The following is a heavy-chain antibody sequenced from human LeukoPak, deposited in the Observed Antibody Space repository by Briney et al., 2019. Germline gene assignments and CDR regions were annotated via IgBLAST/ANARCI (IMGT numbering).Heavy chain of an antibody. CDR2: INPNSGGT. V-gene: IGHV1-2*02. CDR1: GYTFTGYY. J-gene: IGHJ1*01. CDR3: ARVGRIAAAGRPKYFQH. Sequence: GASVKVSCKASGYTFTGYYMHWVRQAPGQGLEWMGWINPNSGGTNYAQKFQGRVTMTRDTSIRTAYMELSRLRSDDTAVYYCARVGRIAAAGRPKYFQHWGQGALVTVSS. D-gene: IGHD6-13*01.